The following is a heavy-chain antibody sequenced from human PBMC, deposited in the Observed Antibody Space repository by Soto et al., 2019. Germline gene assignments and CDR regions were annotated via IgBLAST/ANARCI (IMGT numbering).Heavy chain of an antibody. D-gene: IGHD3-10*01. CDR2: IIPMLGMS. Sequence: QVQLVQSGAEVKKPGSSVKVSCTASGDTFNFYTISWVRQAPGQGLEWMGRIIPMLGMSNYAQNFQGRVTMMADKSTSTAYMELSSLRSEDTALYYCATNYGSGSAHFDNWGQGTLGTVSS. CDR1: GDTFNFYT. CDR3: ATNYGSGSAHFDN. J-gene: IGHJ4*02. V-gene: IGHV1-69*02.